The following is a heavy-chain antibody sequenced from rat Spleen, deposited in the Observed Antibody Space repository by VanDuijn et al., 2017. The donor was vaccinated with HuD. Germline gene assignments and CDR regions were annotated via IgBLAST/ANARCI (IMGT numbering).Heavy chain of an antibody. D-gene: IGHD1-1*01. J-gene: IGHJ2*01. V-gene: IGHV5-19*01. CDR2: ISPSGGST. CDR1: GFTFSNYG. CDR3: ATESPLYYSGAPYGD. Sequence: EVQLVESGGGLVQPGRSLKLSCAASGFTFSNYGMHWIRQAPTKGLEWVASISPSGGSTYYRDSVKGRFTISRDNAKSTLYLQMDSLRSEDTATYYCATESPLYYSGAPYGDWGQGVMVTVSS.